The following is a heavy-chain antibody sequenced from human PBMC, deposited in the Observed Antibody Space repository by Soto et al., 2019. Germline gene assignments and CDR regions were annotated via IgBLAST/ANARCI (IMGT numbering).Heavy chain of an antibody. J-gene: IGHJ5*02. CDR3: AKDRGIAVVPAAILGWFDP. Sequence: PGGSLRLSCAASGFTFSSYAMSWVRQAPGKGLEWVSAISGSGGSTYYADSVKGRFTISRDNSKNTLYLQMNSLRAEDTAVYYCAKDRGIAVVPAAILGWFDPWGQGTLVTVSS. CDR2: ISGSGGST. D-gene: IGHD2-2*01. CDR1: GFTFSSYA. V-gene: IGHV3-23*01.